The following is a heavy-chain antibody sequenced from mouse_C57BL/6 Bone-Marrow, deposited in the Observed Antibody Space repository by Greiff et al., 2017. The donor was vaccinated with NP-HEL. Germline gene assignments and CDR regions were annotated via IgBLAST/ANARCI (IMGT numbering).Heavy chain of an antibody. D-gene: IGHD1-1*01. J-gene: IGHJ1*03. V-gene: IGHV10-1*01. Sequence: EAGGGLVQPKGSLKLSCAASGFSFNTYAMNWVRQAPGKGLEWVARIRSKSNNYATYYADSVKDRFTISRDDSESMLYLQMNNLKTEDTAMYYGVRPGSSYYWYFDVWGTGTTVTVSS. CDR1: GFSFNTYA. CDR3: VRPGSSYYWYFDV. CDR2: IRSKSNNYAT.